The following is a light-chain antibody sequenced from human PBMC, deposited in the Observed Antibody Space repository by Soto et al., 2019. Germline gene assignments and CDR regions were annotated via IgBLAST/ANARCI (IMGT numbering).Light chain of an antibody. J-gene: IGKJ2*01. V-gene: IGKV3-20*01. CDR1: QTVDSTY. Sequence: EVVLTQSPGTLSLSPGERATLSCRASQTVDSTYLAWYQQKPGQAPRLLIYRASSRAAGVPDRFSGSGSGTDFTLTISILEPEDFAVYYCQQYDTSPPLYTFGQGTKLEIK. CDR2: RAS. CDR3: QQYDTSPPLYT.